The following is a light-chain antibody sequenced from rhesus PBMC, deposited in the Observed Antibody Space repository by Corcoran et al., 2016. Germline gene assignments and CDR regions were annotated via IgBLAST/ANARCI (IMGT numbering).Light chain of an antibody. CDR1: QSVGST. CDR2: YAS. Sequence: ETVMMQSPATLSLSPGERATLSCRVSQSVGSTLAWYQQKPGKAPRLLIYYASSRATGIPDRFSGSWSGTDVTLTISSLEPEDVGVYYCQKYNDWPLTFGGGTKVEIK. J-gene: IGKJ4*01. CDR3: QKYNDWPLT. V-gene: IGKV3-24*04.